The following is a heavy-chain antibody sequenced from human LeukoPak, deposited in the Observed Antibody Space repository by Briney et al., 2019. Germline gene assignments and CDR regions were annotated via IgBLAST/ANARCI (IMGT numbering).Heavy chain of an antibody. CDR2: INPNSGGT. CDR3: ARELAAAGTGDY. Sequence: GASVKVSCKASGYTFTGHYMHWVRQAPGQGLEWMGWINPNSGGTNYAQKFQGRVTMTRDTSISTAYMELSRLRSDDTAVYYCARELAAAGTGDYWGQGTLVTVSS. J-gene: IGHJ4*02. V-gene: IGHV1-2*02. CDR1: GYTFTGHY. D-gene: IGHD6-13*01.